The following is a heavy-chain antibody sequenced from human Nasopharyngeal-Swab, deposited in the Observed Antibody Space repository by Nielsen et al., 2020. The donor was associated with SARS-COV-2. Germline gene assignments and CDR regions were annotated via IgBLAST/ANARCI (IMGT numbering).Heavy chain of an antibody. Sequence: GGSLRLSCAASGFTFSSYAMHWVRQAPGKGLEWVAVISYDGSNKYYADSVKGRFTISRDNSKNTLYLQMNSLRAEDTAVYYCAADLARTTGTTNWGQGTLVTVSS. CDR1: GFTFSSYA. CDR2: ISYDGSNK. D-gene: IGHD1-1*01. CDR3: AADLARTTGTTN. J-gene: IGHJ4*02. V-gene: IGHV3-30-3*01.